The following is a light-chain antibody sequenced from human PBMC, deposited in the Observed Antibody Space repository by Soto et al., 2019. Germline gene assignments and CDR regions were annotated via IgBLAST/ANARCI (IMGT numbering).Light chain of an antibody. Sequence: EIVLTQSPATLSLSPGERATLSCRASQSVNNYLAWYQQKPGQAPRLLIYDASSRDTDIPARFSGSGSGTDFTLTISSLEPEDFATYYCHQRSNWPLTFCGGTKVEIK. J-gene: IGKJ4*01. CDR1: QSVNNY. CDR2: DAS. CDR3: HQRSNWPLT. V-gene: IGKV3-11*01.